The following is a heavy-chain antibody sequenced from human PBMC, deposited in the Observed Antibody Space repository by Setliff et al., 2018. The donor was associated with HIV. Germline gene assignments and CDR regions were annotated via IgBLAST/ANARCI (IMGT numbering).Heavy chain of an antibody. CDR2: ISSSGSYI. CDR1: GFTFIDYA. J-gene: IGHJ3*02. Sequence: PGGSLRLSGTASGFTFIDYALNWVRQAPGKGLEWVSSISSSGSYIYYAESVKGRFTISRDHSLYLQMYSLRAEDTAVYYCARSRSTRDAFDIWGQGTMVTVSS. D-gene: IGHD2-2*01. CDR3: ARSRSTRDAFDI. V-gene: IGHV3-21*01.